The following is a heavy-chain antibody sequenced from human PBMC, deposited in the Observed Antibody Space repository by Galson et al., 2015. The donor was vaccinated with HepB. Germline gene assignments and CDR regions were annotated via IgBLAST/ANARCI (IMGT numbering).Heavy chain of an antibody. CDR1: GFTFSSYG. Sequence: SLRLSCAASGFTFSSYGMHWVRQAPGKGLEWVAVISYDGSNKYYADSVKGRFTISRDNSKNTLYLQMNSLRAEGTAVYYCAKESEGAAFDYWGQGTLVTVSS. D-gene: IGHD1-26*01. CDR2: ISYDGSNK. CDR3: AKESEGAAFDY. V-gene: IGHV3-30*18. J-gene: IGHJ4*02.